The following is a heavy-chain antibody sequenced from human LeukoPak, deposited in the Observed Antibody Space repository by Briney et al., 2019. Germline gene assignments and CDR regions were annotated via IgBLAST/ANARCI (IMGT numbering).Heavy chain of an antibody. CDR2: IVVGSGNT. Sequence: GASVKVSCTASGFTFTSSAMQWVRQARGQRLEWIGWIVVGSGNTNYAQKFQERVTITRDMSTSTAYMELSSLRSEDTAVYYCAADLHCSSTSCYAFDIWGQGTMVTVSS. CDR3: AADLHCSSTSCYAFDI. J-gene: IGHJ3*02. D-gene: IGHD2-2*01. V-gene: IGHV1-58*02. CDR1: GFTFTSSA.